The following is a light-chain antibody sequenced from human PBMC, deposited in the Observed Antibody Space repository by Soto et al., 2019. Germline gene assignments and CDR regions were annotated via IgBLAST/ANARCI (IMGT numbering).Light chain of an antibody. CDR3: GTWDSSLSAVV. V-gene: IGLV1-51*01. CDR2: DNN. J-gene: IGLJ2*01. Sequence: QSALTQPASVSGSPGQSITISCTGTSSDVGGYNYVSWYQQLPGTAPKLLIYDNNKRPSGIPDRFSGSESGTSATLGITGLQTGDEADYYCGTWDSSLSAVVFGGGTKVTVL. CDR1: SSDVGGYNY.